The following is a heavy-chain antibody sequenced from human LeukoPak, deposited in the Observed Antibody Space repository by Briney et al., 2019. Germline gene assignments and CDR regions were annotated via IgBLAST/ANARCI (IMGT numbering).Heavy chain of an antibody. J-gene: IGHJ6*02. CDR1: GGSISSYY. CDR3: GGTRPYYGMDV. D-gene: IGHD2-15*01. Sequence: SETPSLTCTVSGGSISSYYWSWIRQPPGKGLEWIGYIYYSGSTNYNPSLKSRVTISVDTSKNQFSLKLSSVTAADTAVYYCGGTRPYYGMDVWGQGTTVTVSS. V-gene: IGHV4-59*01. CDR2: IYYSGST.